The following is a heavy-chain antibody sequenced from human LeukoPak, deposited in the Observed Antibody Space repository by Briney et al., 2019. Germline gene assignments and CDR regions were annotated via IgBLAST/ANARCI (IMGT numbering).Heavy chain of an antibody. CDR2: INHSGST. J-gene: IGHJ3*02. V-gene: IGHV4-34*01. CDR3: ARCGNQVVVVAATPLGAFDI. CDR1: GGSFSGYY. D-gene: IGHD2-15*01. Sequence: SETLSLTCAVYGGSFSGYYWSWIRQPPGKGLEWIEEINHSGSTNYNPSLKSRVTISVDTSKNQFSLKLSSVTAADTAVYYCARCGNQVVVVAATPLGAFDIWGQGTMVTVSS.